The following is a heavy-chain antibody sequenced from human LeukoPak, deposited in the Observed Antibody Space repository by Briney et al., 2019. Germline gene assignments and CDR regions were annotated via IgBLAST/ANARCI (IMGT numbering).Heavy chain of an antibody. V-gene: IGHV4-59*01. CDR1: GGSISSYY. D-gene: IGHD2-2*01. CDR3: ARHRVPDYYYMDV. J-gene: IGHJ6*03. Sequence: SETLSLTCTVSGGSISSYYWSWIRQPPGKGLEWIGYIYYSGSTNYNPSLKSRVTISVDTSKNQFSLKLSSVTAADTAVYYCARHRVPDYYYMDVWGKGTTVTVSS. CDR2: IYYSGST.